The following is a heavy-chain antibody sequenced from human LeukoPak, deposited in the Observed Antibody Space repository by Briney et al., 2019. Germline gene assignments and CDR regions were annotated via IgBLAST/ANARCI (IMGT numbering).Heavy chain of an antibody. CDR3: ARDRGDCSSTSCYEVGFDY. J-gene: IGHJ4*02. Sequence: SETLSLTCAVYGGSLSGFHWSWIRQSPGKGLEWIGEINQSGSTNYNPSLKSRVTMSVDTSKNQFSLKLSSVTAADTAVYYCARDRGDCSSTSCYEVGFDYWGQGTLVTVSS. D-gene: IGHD2-2*01. V-gene: IGHV4-34*01. CDR1: GGSLSGFH. CDR2: INQSGST.